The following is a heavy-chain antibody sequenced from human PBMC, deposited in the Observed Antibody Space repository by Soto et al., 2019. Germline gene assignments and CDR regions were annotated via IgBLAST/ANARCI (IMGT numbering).Heavy chain of an antibody. CDR3: VRRVSGNYDY. Sequence: EVQLAESGGGMVQPGGSLRLSCVASGFTFSSYDMHWVRQAPGKGLEYVSSISSDGGTTYYGDSVKGRFTISRDNSKNNLYLHMGRVRAEDMAVYYCVRRVSGNYDYWGQGTLVTVSS. CDR2: ISSDGGTT. V-gene: IGHV3-64*07. D-gene: IGHD1-7*01. J-gene: IGHJ4*02. CDR1: GFTFSSYD.